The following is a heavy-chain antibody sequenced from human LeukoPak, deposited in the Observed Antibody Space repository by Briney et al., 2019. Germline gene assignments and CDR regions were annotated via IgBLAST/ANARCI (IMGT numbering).Heavy chain of an antibody. CDR1: GFTFSSYW. CDR3: ASSTTYQLPKAFDY. D-gene: IGHD2-2*01. CDR2: IKQDGSEK. V-gene: IGHV3-7*01. Sequence: GGSLRLSCAASGFTFSSYWMSWVRQAPGKGLEWVANIKQDGSEKYYVDSVKGRFTISRDNAKNSLYLQMNSLRAEDTAVYYCASSTTYQLPKAFDYWGQGTLVTVSS. J-gene: IGHJ4*02.